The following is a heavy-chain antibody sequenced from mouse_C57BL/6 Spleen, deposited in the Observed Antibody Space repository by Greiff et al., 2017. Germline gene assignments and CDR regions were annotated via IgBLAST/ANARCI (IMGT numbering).Heavy chain of an antibody. CDR1: GYTFTSYG. CDR3: ASITTVVAAFDD. D-gene: IGHD1-1*01. J-gene: IGHJ2*01. V-gene: IGHV1-81*01. Sequence: VQLQQSGAELARPGASVKLSCKASGYTFTSYGISWVKQRTGQGLEWIGEIYPRSGNTYYNEKFKGKATLTADKSSSTAYMELRSLTSEDSAVYFCASITTVVAAFDDWGQGTTLTASS. CDR2: IYPRSGNT.